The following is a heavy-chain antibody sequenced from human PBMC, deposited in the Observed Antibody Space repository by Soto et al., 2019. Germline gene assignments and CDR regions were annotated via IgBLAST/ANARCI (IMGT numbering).Heavy chain of an antibody. V-gene: IGHV4-31*03. D-gene: IGHD1-26*01. CDR1: GGSISSGGYY. J-gene: IGHJ4*02. CDR3: ASAHYSGSYYVDY. CDR2: IYYSGST. Sequence: SETLSLTCTVSGGSISSGGYYWSWIRQHPGKGLEWIGYIYYSGSTSYNPSLKSRVTISVDTSKNQFSLKLSSVTAADTAVYYCASAHYSGSYYVDYWGQGTLVTVSS.